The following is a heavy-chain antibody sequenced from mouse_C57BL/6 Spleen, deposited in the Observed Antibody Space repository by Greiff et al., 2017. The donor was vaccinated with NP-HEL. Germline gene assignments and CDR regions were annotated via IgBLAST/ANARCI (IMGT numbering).Heavy chain of an antibody. V-gene: IGHV5-17*01. CDR3: ARGGLWLRENYFDY. CDR1: GFTFSDYG. D-gene: IGHD2-2*01. J-gene: IGHJ2*01. CDR2: ISSGSSTI. Sequence: EVKLVESGGGLVKPGGSLKLSCAASGFTFSDYGMHWVRQAPEKGLEWVAYISSGSSTIYYADTVKGRFTISRDNAKNTLFLQMTSLRSEDTAMYYCARGGLWLRENYFDYWGQGTTLTVSS.